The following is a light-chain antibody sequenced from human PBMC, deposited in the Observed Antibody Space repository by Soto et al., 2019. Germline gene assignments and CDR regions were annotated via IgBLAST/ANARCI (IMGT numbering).Light chain of an antibody. V-gene: IGLV2-14*01. CDR2: EVG. Sequence: QSALTQPASVSGSPGQSITISCTGTSSDIGGYNYVSWYQQHPGKAPKLMIYEVGNRPSGVSNRFSGSKSGNTASLTISGLQAEDEADYYCSSYTSSSTLEFGGGTKLTVL. CDR3: SSYTSSSTLE. CDR1: SSDIGGYNY. J-gene: IGLJ3*02.